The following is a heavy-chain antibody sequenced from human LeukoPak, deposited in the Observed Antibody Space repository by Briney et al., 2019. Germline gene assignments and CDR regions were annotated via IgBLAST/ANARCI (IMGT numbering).Heavy chain of an antibody. CDR2: IYHSGST. CDR3: ATYCSGGNCYSGFDY. J-gene: IGHJ4*02. D-gene: IGHD2-15*01. V-gene: IGHV4-30-2*01. Sequence: SETLSLTCAVSGGSISSGGYSWSWIRQPPGKGLEWIGYIYHSGSTYYNPSLKSRVTISVDRSKNQFSLKLSSVTAADTAVYYCATYCSGGNCYSGFDYWGQGTLVTVSS. CDR1: GGSISSGGYS.